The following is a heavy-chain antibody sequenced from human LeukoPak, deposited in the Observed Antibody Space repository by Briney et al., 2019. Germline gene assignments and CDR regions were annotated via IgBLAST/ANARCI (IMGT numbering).Heavy chain of an antibody. CDR2: IYYSGST. D-gene: IGHD3-22*01. V-gene: IGHV4-30-4*01. CDR3: ARVASDSYDSSGYQPYFDY. Sequence: SETLSLTCNVSGGSISSGDYYWSWIRQPPGKGLEWMGYIYYSGSTYYNPSLKSRVTISVDTSKNQFSLKLSSVTAADTAVYYCARVASDSYDSSGYQPYFDYWGQGTLVTVSS. CDR1: GGSISSGDYY. J-gene: IGHJ4*02.